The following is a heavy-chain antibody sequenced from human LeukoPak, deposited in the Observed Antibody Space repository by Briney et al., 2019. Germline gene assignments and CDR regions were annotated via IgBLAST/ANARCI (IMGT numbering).Heavy chain of an antibody. J-gene: IGHJ5*02. CDR2: IIPTFGTA. V-gene: IGHV1-69*13. Sequence: ASVKVSCKASGGTFSSYAISWVRQAPGQGLEWMGGIIPTFGTANYAQKFQGRVTITADESTSTAYMELSSLRSEDTAVYYCARDRLELRWFDPWGQGTLVTVSS. CDR3: ARDRLELRWFDP. D-gene: IGHD1-7*01. CDR1: GGTFSSYA.